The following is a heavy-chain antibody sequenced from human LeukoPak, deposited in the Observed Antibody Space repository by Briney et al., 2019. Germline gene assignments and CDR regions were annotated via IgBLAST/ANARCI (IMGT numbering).Heavy chain of an antibody. V-gene: IGHV4-4*07. CDR1: GGSISSYY. Sequence: SETLSLTCTVSGGSISSYYWSWIRQPAGKGLEWIGRIYTSGSTNYNPSLKSRVTMSVDTSKNQFSLKLSSVTAADTAVYYCARVYYGSGIRPYYYFDYWGQGTLVTVSS. D-gene: IGHD3-10*01. CDR3: ARVYYGSGIRPYYYFDY. J-gene: IGHJ4*02. CDR2: IYTSGST.